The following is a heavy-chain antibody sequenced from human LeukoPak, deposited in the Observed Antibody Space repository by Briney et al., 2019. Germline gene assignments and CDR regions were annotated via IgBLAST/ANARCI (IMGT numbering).Heavy chain of an antibody. Sequence: PGGSLRLSCAASGFTFSSYAMSWVRQAPGKGLEWVSAISGSDGSTYYADSVKGRFTISRDNSKNTLYLQMNSLRAEDTAVYYCASRETLRLYYFDYWGQGTLVTVSS. J-gene: IGHJ4*02. V-gene: IGHV3-23*01. CDR3: ASRETLRLYYFDY. CDR2: ISGSDGST. D-gene: IGHD3-10*01. CDR1: GFTFSSYA.